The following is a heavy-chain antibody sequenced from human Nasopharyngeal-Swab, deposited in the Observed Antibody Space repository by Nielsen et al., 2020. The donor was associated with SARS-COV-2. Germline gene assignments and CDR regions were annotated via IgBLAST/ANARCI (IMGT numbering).Heavy chain of an antibody. CDR2: IYSGDTT. CDR1: GFSVSSNY. V-gene: IGHV3-53*01. CDR3: ARLGSIVGGTPLDY. D-gene: IGHD1-26*01. J-gene: IGHJ4*02. Sequence: GESLKISCAASGFSVSSNYMTWVRQAPGKGLDWVSIIYSGDTTYYADSAKGRFTISRDTSKNTLYLQMNNLRVDDTAIYYCARLGSIVGGTPLDYWGQGTLVTVSS.